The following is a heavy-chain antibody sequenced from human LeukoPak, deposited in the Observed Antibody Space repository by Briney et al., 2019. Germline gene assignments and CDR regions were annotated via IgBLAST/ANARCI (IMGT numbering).Heavy chain of an antibody. J-gene: IGHJ4*02. Sequence: GGSLRLSCAASGFTFSDYALTWVRQAPGKGLEWLSTISASGGTTSFADSVKGRFTISRDNSNNRLYLQMNSLRAEDTAVYYCAKGHGMIFSPFDYWGQGTLVTVSS. CDR2: ISASGGTT. CDR1: GFTFSDYA. V-gene: IGHV3-23*01. D-gene: IGHD3/OR15-3a*01. CDR3: AKGHGMIFSPFDY.